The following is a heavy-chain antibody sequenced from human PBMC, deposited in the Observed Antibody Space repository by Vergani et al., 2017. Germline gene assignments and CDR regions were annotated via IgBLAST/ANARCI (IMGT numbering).Heavy chain of an antibody. CDR1: GGSFSGYY. J-gene: IGHJ4*02. CDR2: INHSGST. V-gene: IGHV4-34*01. CDR3: ARGPMTLRYKLDY. D-gene: IGHD1-1*01. Sequence: QVQLQQWGAGLLKPSETLSLTCAVYGGSFSGYYWSWIRQPPGKGREWIGEINHSGSTNYNPSLKSRVTISVDTSKNQFSLKLSSVTAADTAVYYCARGPMTLRYKLDYWGQGTLVTVSS.